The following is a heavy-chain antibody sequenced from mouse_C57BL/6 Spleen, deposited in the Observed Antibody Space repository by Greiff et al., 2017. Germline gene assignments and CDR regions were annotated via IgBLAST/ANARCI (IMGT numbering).Heavy chain of an antibody. D-gene: IGHD2-4*01. CDR3: ARDDYGWFAY. V-gene: IGHV1-64*01. CDR2: IHPNSGST. Sequence: QVQLQQPGAELVKPGASVKLSCTASGYTFTSYWMHWVKQRPGQGLEWIGMIHPNSGSTNYNEKFKSKATLTVDKSSSTAYMQLSSLTSEDSAVYYCARDDYGWFAYWGQGTLVTVSA. J-gene: IGHJ3*01. CDR1: GYTFTSYW.